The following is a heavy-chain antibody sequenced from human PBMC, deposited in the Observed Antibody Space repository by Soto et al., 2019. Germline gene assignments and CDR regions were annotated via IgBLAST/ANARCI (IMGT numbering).Heavy chain of an antibody. D-gene: IGHD6-19*01. J-gene: IGHJ4*02. CDR1: GYSISSGYY. CDR2: IYHSGST. V-gene: IGHV4-38-2*01. Sequence: NPSETLSLTCAVSGYSISSGYYWGWIRQPPGKGLEWIGSIYHSGSTYYNPSLKSRVTISVDTSKNQFSLKLSSVTAADTAVYYCARVGPLYSSGWYYFDYWGQGTLVTVSS. CDR3: ARVGPLYSSGWYYFDY.